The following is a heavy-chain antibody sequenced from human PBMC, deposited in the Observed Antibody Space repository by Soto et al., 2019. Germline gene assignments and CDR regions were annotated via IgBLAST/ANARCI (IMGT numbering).Heavy chain of an antibody. CDR2: SNHVGST. Sequence: QVQLQQWGAGLSKPSETLSLTCAVYGGSFSGFYWSWIRQPPGKGLEWIGESNHVGSTNYNPSLKSRVTMSVDPSKNQFSLRLTSVTAADTAVYYCARVLIAGVTTDWGQGTLVIVSS. J-gene: IGHJ4*02. D-gene: IGHD5-18*01. CDR1: GGSFSGFY. CDR3: ARVLIAGVTTD. V-gene: IGHV4-34*01.